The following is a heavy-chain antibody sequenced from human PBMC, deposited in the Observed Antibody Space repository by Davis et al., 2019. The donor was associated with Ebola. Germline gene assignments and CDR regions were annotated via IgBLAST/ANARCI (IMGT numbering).Heavy chain of an antibody. V-gene: IGHV1-3*01. Sequence: ASVKVSCKASGYTFTNYAIHWVRQAPGQRPEWMGWTNGGNGNRKYSQRIQDRVTITRDTSASTVYMELSSLRSEDTAVYYCAREGGLVRGVVITWKYGMDVWGQGTRVTVSS. J-gene: IGHJ6*02. CDR1: GYTFTNYA. D-gene: IGHD3-10*01. CDR2: TNGGNGNR. CDR3: AREGGLVRGVVITWKYGMDV.